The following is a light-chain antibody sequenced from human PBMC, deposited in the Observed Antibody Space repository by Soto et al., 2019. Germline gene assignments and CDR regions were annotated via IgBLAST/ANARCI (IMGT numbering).Light chain of an antibody. Sequence: QSVLTQPPSVSGAPGQRVTISCTVSSSNIGAGYDVHWYQQLPGRAPKLLIYGSSNRPSGVPDRISGSKSGTSASLAITGLQAEDEADYYCQSYDNNLSGGVFGGGTKLTVL. CDR3: QSYDNNLSGGV. V-gene: IGLV1-40*01. J-gene: IGLJ3*02. CDR1: SSNIGAGYD. CDR2: GSS.